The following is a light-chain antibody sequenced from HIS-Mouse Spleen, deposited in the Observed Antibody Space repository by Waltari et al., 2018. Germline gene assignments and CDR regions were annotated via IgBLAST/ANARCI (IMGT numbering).Light chain of an antibody. CDR2: EDS. J-gene: IGLJ2*01. V-gene: IGLV3-10*01. Sequence: SSELTQPPSVSVSPGQTARSTCYGDALPKKYPYWYQQKTGQAPVLVIYEDSKRPSGIPERFSGSSSGTMATLTISGAQVEDEADYYCYSTDSSGNHRVFGGGTKLTVL. CDR3: YSTDSSGNHRV. CDR1: ALPKKY.